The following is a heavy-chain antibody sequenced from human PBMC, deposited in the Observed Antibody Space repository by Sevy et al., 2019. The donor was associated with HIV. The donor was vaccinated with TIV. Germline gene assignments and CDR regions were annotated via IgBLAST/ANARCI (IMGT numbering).Heavy chain of an antibody. D-gene: IGHD6-25*01. CDR3: VRAKFGSVLGDALDI. Sequence: SETLSLTCAVSGASITISTWWGWVRQPPGKGLEWIGEIHHTGSTNSNPSLKTRVTLSVDKSKNQFSLNLNSVTAADTAVHYCVRAKFGSVLGDALDIWGQGTMVTVSS. CDR2: IHHTGST. V-gene: IGHV4-4*02. CDR1: GASITISTW. J-gene: IGHJ3*02.